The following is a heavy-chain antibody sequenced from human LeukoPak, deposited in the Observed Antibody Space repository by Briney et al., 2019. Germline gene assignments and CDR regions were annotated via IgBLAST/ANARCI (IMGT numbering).Heavy chain of an antibody. D-gene: IGHD1-26*01. J-gene: IGHJ6*02. CDR2: ISWDGGST. CDR3: AKDRHSGSYYYYYGMDV. Sequence: PGGSLRLSCAASGFTFDDYTMHWVRQAPGKGLEWVSLISWDGGSTYYADSVKGRFTISRDNSKNSLYLQMNSLRTEDTALYYCAKDRHSGSYYYYYGMDVWGQGTTVTVSS. CDR1: GFTFDDYT. V-gene: IGHV3-43*01.